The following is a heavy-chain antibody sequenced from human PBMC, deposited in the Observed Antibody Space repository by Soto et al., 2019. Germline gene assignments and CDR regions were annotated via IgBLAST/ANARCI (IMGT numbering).Heavy chain of an antibody. Sequence: SETLSLTCAVSGGSISSSNWWSWVRQPPGKGLEWIGEIYHSGSTNYNPSLRSRVTISVDKSRDQFSLKLSSVTAADTAVYYCARAPLYSSGWPDYWGQGTLVTVSS. CDR2: IYHSGST. CDR3: ARAPLYSSGWPDY. CDR1: GGSISSSNW. V-gene: IGHV4-4*02. D-gene: IGHD6-19*01. J-gene: IGHJ4*02.